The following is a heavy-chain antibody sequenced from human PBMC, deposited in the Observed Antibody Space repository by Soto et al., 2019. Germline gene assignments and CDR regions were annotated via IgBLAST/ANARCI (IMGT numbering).Heavy chain of an antibody. Sequence: QVPLVQSGAEVKKPGASVKVSCKASGYTFTTYGISWVRQAPGQGLEWMGWISAYSGSTKFAQKLQGRVTMTTVTSTTTAYMELRSLTSDDTAVYYCARDFTKSSSWPYYFDYWGQGTLVTVSS. CDR3: ARDFTKSSSWPYYFDY. CDR2: ISAYSGST. J-gene: IGHJ4*02. CDR1: GYTFTTYG. V-gene: IGHV1-18*01. D-gene: IGHD6-13*01.